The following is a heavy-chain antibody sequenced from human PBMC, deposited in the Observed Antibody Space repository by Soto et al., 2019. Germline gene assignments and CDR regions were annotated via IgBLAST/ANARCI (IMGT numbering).Heavy chain of an antibody. CDR1: GYTFTSYG. V-gene: IGHV1-18*04. CDR3: ARDHFYDSSGYYAKI. J-gene: IGHJ4*02. CDR2: ISAYGGNT. D-gene: IGHD3-22*01. Sequence: ASVKVSCKASGYTFTSYGITWVRQAPGQGLEWMGWISAYGGNTDYAQNFQGRVTMTTDTSTSTAYMELRSLRSDDTAVYYCARDHFYDSSGYYAKIWGQGTLVTVSS.